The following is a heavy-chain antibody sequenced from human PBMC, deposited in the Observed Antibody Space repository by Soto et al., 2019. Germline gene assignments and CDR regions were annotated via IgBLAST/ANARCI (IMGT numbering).Heavy chain of an antibody. CDR3: ARGRSSSCRYAP. V-gene: IGHV4-59*01. D-gene: IGHD3-16*01. CDR2: IYYSGTT. CDR1: GASISSNY. Sequence: SETLSLTCTVSGASISSNYWSWIRQPPGKGLEWIGYIYYSGTTKYNSSLKSRVAMSVDTSKNQFSLNLSSVTAADTAVYYCARGRSSSCRYAPWVQGTLVTVSS. J-gene: IGHJ5*02.